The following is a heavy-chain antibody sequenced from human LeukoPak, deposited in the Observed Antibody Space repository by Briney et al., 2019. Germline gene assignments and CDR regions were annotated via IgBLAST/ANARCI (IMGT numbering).Heavy chain of an antibody. CDR1: GFTFSSYG. V-gene: IGHV3-30*18. CDR2: ISYDGSNK. D-gene: IGHD3-10*01. Sequence: PGGSLRLSCAASGFTFSSYGMHWFPQAPAKGLKWVAVISYDGSNKYYADSVKGRFTISRDNSKNTLYLQMNSLRAEDTAVYYCAKAKGKGPGMVRGPDYWGQGTLVTVSS. J-gene: IGHJ4*02. CDR3: AKAKGKGPGMVRGPDY.